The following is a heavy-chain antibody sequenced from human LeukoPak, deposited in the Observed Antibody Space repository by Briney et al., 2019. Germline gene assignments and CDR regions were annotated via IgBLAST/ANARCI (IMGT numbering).Heavy chain of an antibody. CDR2: IYTSGST. CDR3: ARLLKEGGFGELLSYYYYYYMDV. Sequence: SETLSLTCTVSGGSISSYYWSWIRQPPGKGLEWIGYIYTSGSTNYNPSLKSRVTISVDTSKNQFSLKLSYVTAADTAVYYCARLLKEGGFGELLSYYYYYYMDVWGKGTTVTVSS. J-gene: IGHJ6*03. V-gene: IGHV4-4*09. CDR1: GGSISSYY. D-gene: IGHD3-10*01.